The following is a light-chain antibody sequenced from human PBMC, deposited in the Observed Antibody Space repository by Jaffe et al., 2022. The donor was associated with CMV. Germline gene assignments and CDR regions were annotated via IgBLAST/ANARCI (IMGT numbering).Light chain of an antibody. CDR1: SSNIGAGYD. CDR3: QSFDSSLTGSRV. J-gene: IGLJ1*01. Sequence: QSVLTQPPSVSGAPGQRVTVSCTGSSSNIGAGYDVHWYQQLPGTAPKLLIYSNTNRPSGVPDRFSASKSGTSASLAIAGLQAEDEADYYCQSFDSSLTGSRVFGTGTKVTVL. V-gene: IGLV1-40*01. CDR2: SNT.